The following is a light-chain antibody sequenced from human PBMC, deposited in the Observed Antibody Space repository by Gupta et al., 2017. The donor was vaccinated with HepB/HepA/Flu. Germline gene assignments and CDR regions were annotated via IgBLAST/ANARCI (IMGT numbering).Light chain of an antibody. J-gene: IGKJ2*01. CDR2: GAS. Sequence: EIVLTQSPGTLSLSPGERATLSCRASQSVNSDYLVWYQQKPGQAPRLLIHGASTRATGIPERFSGGGSGTDFALTISRLQPEDFAVYYCQQYHLSSEYIFGQGTWLEIK. CDR3: QQYHLSSEYI. CDR1: QSVNSDY. V-gene: IGKV3-20*01.